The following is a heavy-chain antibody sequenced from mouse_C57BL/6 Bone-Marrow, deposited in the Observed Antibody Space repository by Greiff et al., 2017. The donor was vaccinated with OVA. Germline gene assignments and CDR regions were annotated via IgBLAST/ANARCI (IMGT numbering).Heavy chain of an antibody. D-gene: IGHD4-1*01. CDR3: ARRDWDGFDY. J-gene: IGHJ2*01. Sequence: EVKLVESGGGLVQPGGSLKLSCAASGFTFSDYYMYWVRQTPEKRLEWVAYISNGGGSTYYPDTVKGRFTISRDTAKNTLYLQMSRLKSEDTAMYYCARRDWDGFDYWGQGTTLTVSS. CDR2: ISNGGGST. CDR1: GFTFSDYY. V-gene: IGHV5-12*01.